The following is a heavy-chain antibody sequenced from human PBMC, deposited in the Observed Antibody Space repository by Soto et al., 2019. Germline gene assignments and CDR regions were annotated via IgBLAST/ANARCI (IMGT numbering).Heavy chain of an antibody. D-gene: IGHD1-26*01. Sequence: SVKVSCKASGGTFSSYAISWVRQAPGQGLEWVGGIIPIFGTANYAQKFQGRVTITADESTSTAYMELSSLRSEDTAVYYCARGAGDLRYWYFDLWGRGTLVTVSS. CDR2: IIPIFGTA. V-gene: IGHV1-69*13. CDR1: GGTFSSYA. CDR3: ARGAGDLRYWYFDL. J-gene: IGHJ2*01.